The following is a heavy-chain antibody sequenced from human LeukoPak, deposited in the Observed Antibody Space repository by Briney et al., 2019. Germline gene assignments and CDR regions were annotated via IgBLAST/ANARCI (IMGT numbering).Heavy chain of an antibody. J-gene: IGHJ4*02. CDR1: GFSVSSNY. CDR3: ARGGVYYWNPRY. Sequence: PGGSLRLSCVASGFSVSSNYMSWVRRAPGKGLDRVSLLYTDGTTYYASSVEGRFTISRDDSRNTIYLHMNSLRADDTAVYYCARGGVYYWNPRYWGQGTLVTVSS. CDR2: LYTDGTT. D-gene: IGHD1-20*01. V-gene: IGHV3-53*01.